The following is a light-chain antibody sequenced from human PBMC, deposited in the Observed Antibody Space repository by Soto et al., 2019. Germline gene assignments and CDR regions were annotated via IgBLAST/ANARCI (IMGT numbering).Light chain of an antibody. Sequence: DIQMTQSPSALSASVGDRVTFTCRASQSVIGELAWYQQKPGEAPKLLIYGVSNLESGVPSRFSGSGSGTDFTLTISSLQPDDFATYYCQQYKSYSTFGQGTNLEIK. CDR3: QQYKSYST. CDR2: GVS. J-gene: IGKJ2*01. CDR1: QSVIGE. V-gene: IGKV1-5*01.